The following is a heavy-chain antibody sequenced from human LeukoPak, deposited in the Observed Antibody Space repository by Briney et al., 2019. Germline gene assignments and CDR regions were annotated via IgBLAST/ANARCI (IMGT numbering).Heavy chain of an antibody. V-gene: IGHV3-21*01. Sequence: GGSLRLSCAASGFTFSSYGMNWVRQAPGKGLEWVSSISSSSSYIYYADSVKGRFTISRDNAKNSLYLQMNSLRAEDTAVYYCARDYDSSGADYFTNFDYWGQGTLVTVSS. J-gene: IGHJ4*02. CDR2: ISSSSSYI. D-gene: IGHD3-22*01. CDR1: GFTFSSYG. CDR3: ARDYDSSGADYFTNFDY.